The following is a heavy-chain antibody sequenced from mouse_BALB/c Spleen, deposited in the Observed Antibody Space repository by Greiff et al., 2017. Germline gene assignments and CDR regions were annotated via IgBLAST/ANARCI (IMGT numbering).Heavy chain of an antibody. Sequence: DVMLVESGGGLVKPGGSLKLSCAASGFAFSSYDMSWVRQTPEKRLEWVAYISSGGGSTYYPDTVKGRFTISRDNAKNTLYLQMSSLKSEDTAMYYCAHDYDWFAYWGQGTLVTVSA. V-gene: IGHV5-12-1*01. CDR3: AHDYDWFAY. CDR2: ISSGGGST. CDR1: GFAFSSYD. D-gene: IGHD2-4*01. J-gene: IGHJ3*01.